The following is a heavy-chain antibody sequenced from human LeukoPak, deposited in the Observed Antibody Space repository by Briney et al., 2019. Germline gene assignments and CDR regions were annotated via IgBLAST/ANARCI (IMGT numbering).Heavy chain of an antibody. CDR1: GGSISSGNW. J-gene: IGHJ4*02. CDR2: IYHSGST. Sequence: SGTLSLTCAVSGGSISSGNWWSWVRQPPGKGLEWIGEIYHSGSTNYNSSLKSRVTISVDKSKNQFSLNLSSVTTAVTAMYYCARHYYASGSAPLDYWGQGTLVTVSS. D-gene: IGHD3-10*01. CDR3: ARHYYASGSAPLDY. V-gene: IGHV4-4*02.